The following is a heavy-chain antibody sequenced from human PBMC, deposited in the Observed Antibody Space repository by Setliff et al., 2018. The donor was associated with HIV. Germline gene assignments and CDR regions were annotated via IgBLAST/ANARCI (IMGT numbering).Heavy chain of an antibody. CDR2: INRSGTP. J-gene: IGHJ2*01. CDR3: ARPSAGGGYNYWYFDL. D-gene: IGHD5-12*01. Sequence: PSETLSLTCAVYGGSLSDYYWSWIRQPPGKGLEWIAEINRSGTPNYNPSLKSRVTISVDTSKNQFSLKLSSVTAADTAVYYCARPSAGGGYNYWYFDLWGRGTLVTVSS. V-gene: IGHV4-34*01. CDR1: GGSLSDYY.